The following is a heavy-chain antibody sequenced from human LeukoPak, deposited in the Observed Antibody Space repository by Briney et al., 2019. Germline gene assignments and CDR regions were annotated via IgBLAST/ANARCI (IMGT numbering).Heavy chain of an antibody. CDR1: GYTFSNYW. J-gene: IGHJ4*02. CDR3: ARQYGQLFDY. V-gene: IGHV5-51*01. Sequence: GESLKISCKGSGYTFSNYWIGWVRQMPGKGLEWMGIIYPGDSDTRYSTSFQGQVTISADKSISTAYLQWSSLKASDTAMYYCARQYGQLFDYWGQGTLVTVSS. CDR2: IYPGDSDT. D-gene: IGHD6-13*01.